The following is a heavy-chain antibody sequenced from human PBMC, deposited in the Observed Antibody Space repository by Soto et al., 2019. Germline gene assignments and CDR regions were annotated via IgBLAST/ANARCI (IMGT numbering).Heavy chain of an antibody. CDR3: SAESTNDTNVKKGGID. Sequence: QMQLVQSGPEVKKPGTSVKVSCKASGFTFSHSAMQWVRQARGQSLEWIGWIVVGSGNTNYAQKFERRLTISWNMAKNTASMEWTSMRSEDAAGNYWSAESTNDTNVKKGGIDWGQGTLVTVSS. J-gene: IGHJ4*02. CDR2: IVVGSGNT. V-gene: IGHV1-58*02. D-gene: IGHD3-22*01. CDR1: GFTFSHSA.